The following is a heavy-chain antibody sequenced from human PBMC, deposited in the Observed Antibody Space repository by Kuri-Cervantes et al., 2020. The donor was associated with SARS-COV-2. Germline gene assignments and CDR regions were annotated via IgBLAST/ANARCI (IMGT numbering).Heavy chain of an antibody. CDR3: ARADFWSTYYFDY. V-gene: IGHV3-30-3*01. CDR1: GFTFSDYY. D-gene: IGHD3-3*01. J-gene: IGHJ4*02. Sequence: GGSLRLSCAASGFTFSDYYMSWIRQAPGKGLEWVAVISYDGSNKYYADSVKGRFTISRDNSKNTLYLQMNSLRAEDTAVYYCARADFWSTYYFDYWGQGTLVTVSS. CDR2: ISYDGSNK.